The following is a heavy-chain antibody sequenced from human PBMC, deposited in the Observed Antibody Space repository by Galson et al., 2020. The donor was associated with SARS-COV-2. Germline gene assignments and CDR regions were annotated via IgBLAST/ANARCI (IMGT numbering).Heavy chain of an antibody. Sequence: GGSLRLFCTGSEFTFSTYEMNWVRQAPGKGLEWLSYISGSGSTMYYADSVKGRFTMSRDNTKNSLYLQMNTLRAEDTAVYYCAREYSSGWYRYAFDIWGQGTMVTVSS. D-gene: IGHD6-13*01. CDR3: AREYSSGWYRYAFDI. CDR1: EFTFSTYE. J-gene: IGHJ3*02. CDR2: ISGSGSTM. V-gene: IGHV3-48*03.